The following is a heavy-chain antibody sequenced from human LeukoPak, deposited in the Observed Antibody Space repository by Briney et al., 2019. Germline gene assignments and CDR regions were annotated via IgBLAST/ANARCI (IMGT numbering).Heavy chain of an antibody. V-gene: IGHV4-39*01. CDR3: ARRRKDLNWFDP. J-gene: IGHJ5*02. Sequence: PSETLSLTCAVSGDSISSSDYYWGWIRQSPGKGLEWITLINYSGHTFYNPSLRSRVTISVDMPKNQFSLNLNSVTAADTAVYYCARRRKDLNWFDPWGQGTLVTVSS. CDR1: GDSISSSDYY. CDR2: INYSGHT.